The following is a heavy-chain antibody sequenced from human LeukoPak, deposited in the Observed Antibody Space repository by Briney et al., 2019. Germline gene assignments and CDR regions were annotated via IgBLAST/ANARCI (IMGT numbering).Heavy chain of an antibody. CDR3: ARDLMYCDTMSCYDGDFDY. D-gene: IGHD2-2*01. V-gene: IGHV1-18*01. J-gene: IGHJ4*02. CDR1: GYSFINFG. CDR2: IGAYNHNT. Sequence: GGSVKVSCKASGYSFINFGLSWVRQAPGHGLEWMGWIGAYNHNTNYAQKFQGRVTMTIDTSTTTVYMELRSLRSDDTAIYYCARDLMYCDTMSCYDGDFDYWGQGTPVTVSS.